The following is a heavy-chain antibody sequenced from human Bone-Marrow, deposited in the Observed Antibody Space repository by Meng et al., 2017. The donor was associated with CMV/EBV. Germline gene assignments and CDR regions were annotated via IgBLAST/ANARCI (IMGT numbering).Heavy chain of an antibody. Sequence: GESLKISCAASGFTFSSYAMHWVRQAPGKGLEWVAVISYDGSNKYYADSVKGRFTISRDNSKNTLYLQMNSLRAEDTAVYYCARDLRIGACSGDTCYRVLDSWGQGTLVTVSS. V-gene: IGHV3-30-3*01. CDR2: ISYDGSNK. CDR1: GFTFSSYA. D-gene: IGHD2-15*01. J-gene: IGHJ5*01. CDR3: ARDLRIGACSGDTCYRVLDS.